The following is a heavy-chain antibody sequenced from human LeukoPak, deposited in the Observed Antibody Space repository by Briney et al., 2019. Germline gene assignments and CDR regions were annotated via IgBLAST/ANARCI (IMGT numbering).Heavy chain of an antibody. CDR3: ARGGAAADVDY. CDR2: ISWNSGSI. Sequence: GRSLRLSCAASGFTFDDYAMHWVRQGPGKGLEWVSGISWNSGSIGYADSVKGRFTISRDNAKNSLYLQMNSLRAADTAVYYCARGGAAADVDYWGQGTLVTVSS. V-gene: IGHV3-9*01. CDR1: GFTFDDYA. D-gene: IGHD6-13*01. J-gene: IGHJ4*02.